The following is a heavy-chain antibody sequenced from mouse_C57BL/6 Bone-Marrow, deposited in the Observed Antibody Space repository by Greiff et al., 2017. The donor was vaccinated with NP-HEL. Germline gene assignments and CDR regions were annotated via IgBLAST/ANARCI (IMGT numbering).Heavy chain of an antibody. J-gene: IGHJ2*01. CDR1: GFNIKDDY. CDR2: IDPENGDT. V-gene: IGHV14-4*01. Sequence: EVQLQQSGAELVRPGASVKLSCPASGFNIKDDYMHWVKQRPEQGLEWIGWIDPENGDTEYASKFQGKATITADTSSNTADLQLSRLTSEDTAVSYCTTLEAQATPFDYWGQGTTLTVSS. D-gene: IGHD3-2*02. CDR3: TTLEAQATPFDY.